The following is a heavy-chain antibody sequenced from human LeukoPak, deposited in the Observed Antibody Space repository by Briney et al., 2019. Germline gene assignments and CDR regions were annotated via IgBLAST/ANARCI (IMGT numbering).Heavy chain of an antibody. CDR3: ARDQTPFV. CDR2: ISGSGGST. Sequence: GGSLRLSCAASGFTFSRYSMNWVRQAPGKGLEWVSAISGSGGSTYYADSVKGRFTISRDNSKNTLYLQMNSLRAEDTAVYYCARDQTPFVWGQGILVTVSS. J-gene: IGHJ4*02. CDR1: GFTFSRYS. V-gene: IGHV3-23*01.